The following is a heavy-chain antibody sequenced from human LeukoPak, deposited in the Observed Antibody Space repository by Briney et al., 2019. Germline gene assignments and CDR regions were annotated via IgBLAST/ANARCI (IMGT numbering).Heavy chain of an antibody. V-gene: IGHV3-30*18. J-gene: IGHJ4*02. CDR3: AKEFESVVVHSPGDY. CDR2: ISYDGSNK. D-gene: IGHD2-21*01. Sequence: GGSLRLSCAGAGFSITDHHMDWVRQAPGKGLEWVAVISYDGSNKYYADSVKGRFTISRDNSKNTLYLNSLRAEDTAVYFCAKEFESVVVHSPGDYWGQGTLVTVSS. CDR1: GFSITDHH.